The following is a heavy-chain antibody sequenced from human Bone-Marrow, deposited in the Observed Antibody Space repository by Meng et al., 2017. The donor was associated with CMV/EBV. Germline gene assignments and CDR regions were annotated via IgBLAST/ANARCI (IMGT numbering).Heavy chain of an antibody. Sequence: EVQLVESGGGLVQPGGSLRLSCAASGFTFRNYWMHWVRQVPGKGLEWVSVIYSGGSTYYADSVKGRFTISRDNSKNTLYLQMNSLRAEDTAVYYCAREADNNWFDPWGQGTLVTVSS. CDR2: IYSGGST. CDR3: AREADNNWFDP. V-gene: IGHV3-66*01. CDR1: GFTFRNYW. J-gene: IGHJ5*02.